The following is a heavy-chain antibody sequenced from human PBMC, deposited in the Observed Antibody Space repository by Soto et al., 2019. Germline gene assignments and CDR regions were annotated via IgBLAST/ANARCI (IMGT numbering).Heavy chain of an antibody. D-gene: IGHD3-22*01. Sequence: ASVKVSCKASGYTFTGYYMHWVRQAPGQGLEWMGWINPNSGGTNYAQKFQGWVTMTRDTSISTAYMELSRLRSDDTAVYYCARVRVNTYYYDSSGYYYYFDYWGQGTLVTVSS. V-gene: IGHV1-2*04. CDR1: GYTFTGYY. CDR3: ARVRVNTYYYDSSGYYYYFDY. CDR2: INPNSGGT. J-gene: IGHJ4*02.